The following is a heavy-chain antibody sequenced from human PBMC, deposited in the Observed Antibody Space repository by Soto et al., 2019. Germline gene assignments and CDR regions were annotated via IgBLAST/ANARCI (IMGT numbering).Heavy chain of an antibody. CDR2: IIPIFGTA. D-gene: IGHD3-10*01. CDR1: GGTFSSYA. V-gene: IGHV1-69*01. J-gene: IGHJ6*02. Sequence: QVQLVQSGAEVKKPGSSVKVSCKASGGTFSSYAISWVRQAPGQGLEWMGGIIPIFGTANYAQKFQGRVTITADESTSTAYMELSSLRSEDTAVYYCARRFGELKGADPSYYYYGMDVWGQGTTVTVSS. CDR3: ARRFGELKGADPSYYYYGMDV.